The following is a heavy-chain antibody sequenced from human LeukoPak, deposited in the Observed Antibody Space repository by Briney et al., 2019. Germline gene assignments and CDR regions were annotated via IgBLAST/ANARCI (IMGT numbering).Heavy chain of an antibody. CDR3: ARGDGYNNDY. V-gene: IGHV4-31*03. Sequence: PSETLSLTCTVSGDSISSGGYYWSWIRQHPGKGLEWIGYIYYSGSTYYNPSLKSRVTISVDTSKNQFSPNLSSVTAADTAVYYCARGDGYNNDYWGQGTLVTVSS. CDR1: GDSISSGGYY. CDR2: IYYSGST. J-gene: IGHJ4*02. D-gene: IGHD5-24*01.